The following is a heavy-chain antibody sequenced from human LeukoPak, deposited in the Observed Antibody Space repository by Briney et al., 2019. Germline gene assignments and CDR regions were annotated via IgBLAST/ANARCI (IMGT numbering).Heavy chain of an antibody. J-gene: IGHJ3*02. CDR2: ISSSGSTI. CDR1: GFTFSDYY. D-gene: IGHD3-9*01. Sequence: GGSLTLSCAASGFTFSDYYMSWIRQAPGKGLEWVSYISSSGSTIYYADSVQGRFTISRDNAKNSLYLQMNSLRAEDTAVYYCARAGYYDILTGNYKGAFDIWGQGTMVTVSS. V-gene: IGHV3-11*01. CDR3: ARAGYYDILTGNYKGAFDI.